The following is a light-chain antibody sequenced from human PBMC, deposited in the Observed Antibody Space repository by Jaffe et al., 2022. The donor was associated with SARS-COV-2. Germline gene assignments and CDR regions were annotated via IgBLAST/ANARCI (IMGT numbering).Light chain of an antibody. J-gene: IGLJ2*01. CDR3: ISHAGSNNWGV. Sequence: QSALTQPPSASGSPGQSVTISCTGTSSDVGGYNYVSWYQQHPGKAPKLMIYEVSKRPSGVPDRFSGSKSGNTASLTVSGLQAEDEADYYCISHAGSNNWGVFGGGTKLTVL. CDR1: SSDVGGYNY. V-gene: IGLV2-8*01. CDR2: EVS.